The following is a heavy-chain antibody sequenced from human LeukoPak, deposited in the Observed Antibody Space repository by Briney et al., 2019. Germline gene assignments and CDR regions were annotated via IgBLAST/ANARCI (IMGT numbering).Heavy chain of an antibody. CDR2: IYSRGDT. CDR3: AELGITMIGGV. Sequence: GESLRLSCAASEFTFTTYSMAWVRQAPGKGLEWVSLIYSRGDTKYADSVKGRFTISRDNSKNTLYLQMSSLRTEDTAVYYCAELGITMIGGVWGKGTTVTISS. V-gene: IGHV3-66*01. J-gene: IGHJ6*04. CDR1: EFTFTTYS. D-gene: IGHD3-10*02.